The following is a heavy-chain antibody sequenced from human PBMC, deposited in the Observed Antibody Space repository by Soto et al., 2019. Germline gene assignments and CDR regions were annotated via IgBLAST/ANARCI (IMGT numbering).Heavy chain of an antibody. D-gene: IGHD6-25*01. V-gene: IGHV4-59*11. J-gene: IGHJ4*02. Sequence: SETLCVSNTVAEGTISSHGGSWIRQPPGKGLEWIGYIYYSGSTNYNPSLKSRVTISVDTSKNQFSLKLSSVTAADTAVYYCARGGAAASHYDYWGQGTLVTVSS. CDR2: IYYSGST. CDR3: ARGGAAASHYDY. CDR1: EGTISSHG.